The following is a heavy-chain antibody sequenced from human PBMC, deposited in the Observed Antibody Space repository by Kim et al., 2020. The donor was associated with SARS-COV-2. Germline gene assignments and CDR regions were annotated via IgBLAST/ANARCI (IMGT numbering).Heavy chain of an antibody. D-gene: IGHD6-25*01. J-gene: IGHJ4*02. V-gene: IGHV3-21*01. Sequence: YYADSVKGRFTISRDNAKNSLFLHMNSPGVENTAVYYGAGSELSAEFDYWGQGTLVAVSS. CDR3: AGSELSAEFDY.